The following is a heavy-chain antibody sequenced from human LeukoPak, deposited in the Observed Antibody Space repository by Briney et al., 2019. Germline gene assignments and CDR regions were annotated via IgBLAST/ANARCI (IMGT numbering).Heavy chain of an antibody. V-gene: IGHV3-21*01. Sequence: PGGSLRLSCAASGCTFSSYSMNWVRQAPGKGLEWVSSISSSSSYIYYADSVKGRFTISRDNAKNSLYLQMNSLRAEDTAVYYCARDNGYDSGYAFDIWGQGTMVTVSS. CDR2: ISSSSSYI. CDR1: GCTFSSYS. D-gene: IGHD3-10*01. CDR3: ARDNGYDSGYAFDI. J-gene: IGHJ3*02.